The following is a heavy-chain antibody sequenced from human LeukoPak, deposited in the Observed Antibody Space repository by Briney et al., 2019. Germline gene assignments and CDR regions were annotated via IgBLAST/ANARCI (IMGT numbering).Heavy chain of an antibody. CDR1: GGSISSYY. CDR3: ARHKRGIAAQPYFDY. CDR2: IYTRGST. J-gene: IGHJ4*02. Sequence: SSETLSLTCTVSGGSISSYYWSWIRQPPGKGLEWIGYIYTRGSTNYNPSLKSRVTISVDTSKNQFSLKLSSVTAADTAVYYCARHKRGIAAQPYFDYWGQGTLVTVSS. D-gene: IGHD6-13*01. V-gene: IGHV4-4*09.